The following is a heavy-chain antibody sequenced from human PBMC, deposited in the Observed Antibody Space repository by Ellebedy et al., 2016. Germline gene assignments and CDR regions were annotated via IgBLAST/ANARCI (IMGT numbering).Heavy chain of an antibody. CDR3: ARDTRDGVGSPEGHYDV. Sequence: ASVKVSXKGSGYSFIKYGISWVRQAPGQGLEWMGGSNNINHAQKFQGRVTMTTDTSTSTAYMELRSLRFDDTAVYYCARDTRDGVGSPEGHYDVWGQGTLVTVSS. CDR2: SNNI. CDR1: GYSFIKYG. V-gene: IGHV1-18*01. D-gene: IGHD3-3*01. J-gene: IGHJ4*02.